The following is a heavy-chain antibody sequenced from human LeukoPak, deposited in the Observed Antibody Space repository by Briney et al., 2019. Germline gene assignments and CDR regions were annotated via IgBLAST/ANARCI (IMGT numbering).Heavy chain of an antibody. CDR3: ARAGVVPAAISRAFDI. Sequence: SQTLSLTCIVSGGSIISGDYYWSWIRQPPGKGLEWIGYIYHNGDTYYNPSLKSRVFISVDTSKNQFSPKLSSVTAADTAVYYCARAGVVPAAISRAFDIWGQGSVVTVSS. J-gene: IGHJ3*02. V-gene: IGHV4-30-4*08. D-gene: IGHD2-2*02. CDR2: IYHNGDT. CDR1: GGSIISGDYY.